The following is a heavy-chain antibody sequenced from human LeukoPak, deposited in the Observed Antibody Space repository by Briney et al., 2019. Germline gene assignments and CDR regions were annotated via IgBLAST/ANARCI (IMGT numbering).Heavy chain of an antibody. D-gene: IGHD2-15*01. CDR3: ARAHTPIVVVVATDY. CDR2: ISSSSSYI. V-gene: IGHV3-21*01. Sequence: KTGGSLRRSCAASGFTFSSYSMNWVRQAPGKGLEWVSSISSSSSYIYYADSVKGRFTISRDNAKNSLYLQMNSLRAEDTAVYYCARAHTPIVVVVATDYWGQGTLVTVSS. J-gene: IGHJ4*02. CDR1: GFTFSSYS.